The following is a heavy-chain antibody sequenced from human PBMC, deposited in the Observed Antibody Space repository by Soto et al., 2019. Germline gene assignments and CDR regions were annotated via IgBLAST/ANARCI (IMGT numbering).Heavy chain of an antibody. Sequence: EVQLLESGGGFVPPGGSLRLSCAASGFIFSDYAMTWVRQAPGKGLEWVSAISGSGGKTYYADSVKGRFTISRDSSQNMMSLQMGGLRAEDTAIYYCVKGMNYYYYYMDVWCYGTTVTVSS. CDR1: GFIFSDYA. V-gene: IGHV3-23*01. CDR2: ISGSGGKT. CDR3: VKGMNYYYYYMDV. J-gene: IGHJ6*03.